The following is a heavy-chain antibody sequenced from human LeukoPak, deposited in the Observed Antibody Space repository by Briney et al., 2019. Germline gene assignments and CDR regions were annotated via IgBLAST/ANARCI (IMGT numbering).Heavy chain of an antibody. CDR2: ISGDGGST. J-gene: IGHJ4*02. V-gene: IGHV3-43*02. CDR3: AKDPVDTAMVPLPGDY. Sequence: GGSLSLSCGASGFTFDDYAMHWVRQAPGKGLEWVSLISGDGGSTYYAASVKGRFTISRDNSKDSLYLQMNSLRTEDTALYYCAKDPVDTAMVPLPGDYWGQGTLVTVS. D-gene: IGHD5-18*01. CDR1: GFTFDDYA.